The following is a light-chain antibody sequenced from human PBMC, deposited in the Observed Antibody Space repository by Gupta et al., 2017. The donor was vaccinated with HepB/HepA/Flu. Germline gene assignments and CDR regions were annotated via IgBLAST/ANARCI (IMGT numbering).Light chain of an antibody. CDR1: QGISSY. J-gene: IGKJ2*01. V-gene: IGKV1-8*01. Sequence: AIRMTQSPSSFSASTGDRVTITCRASQGISSYLAWYQQKPGKAPKRLIYAAPTLQSGVPSRFSGSGSGTDFTLTISCLQSEDFATYYCQQYYSYPITFGQGTKLEIK. CDR3: QQYYSYPIT. CDR2: AAP.